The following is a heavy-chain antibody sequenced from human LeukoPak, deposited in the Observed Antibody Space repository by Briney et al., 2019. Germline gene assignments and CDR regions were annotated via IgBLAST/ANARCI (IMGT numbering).Heavy chain of an antibody. CDR1: GFTFSSYS. Sequence: GGSLRLSCAASGFTFSSYSMNWVRQAPGKGLEWVSYISSSSSTIYYADSVKGRFTISRDNAKNSLYLQMNSLRAEDTAVYYCARDGIVVVPAAMSIYYCMDVWGKGTTVTVSS. CDR2: ISSSSSTI. CDR3: ARDGIVVVPAAMSIYYCMDV. D-gene: IGHD2-2*01. J-gene: IGHJ6*03. V-gene: IGHV3-48*01.